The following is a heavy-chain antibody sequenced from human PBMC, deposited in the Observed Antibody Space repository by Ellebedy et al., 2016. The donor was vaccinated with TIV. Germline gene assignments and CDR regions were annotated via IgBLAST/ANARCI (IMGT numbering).Heavy chain of an antibody. Sequence: SETLSLXCTVSGGSMSNGGYYWIWIRQQPGKGLEWIGYIYYSGNMYNDSSLRSRVNISVDTSKNQFSLKLKSVTAADTAMYYCASQGVDGFDIWGQGTMVTVSS. J-gene: IGHJ3*02. D-gene: IGHD3-16*01. V-gene: IGHV4-31*03. CDR1: GGSMSNGGYY. CDR2: IYYSGNM. CDR3: ASQGVDGFDI.